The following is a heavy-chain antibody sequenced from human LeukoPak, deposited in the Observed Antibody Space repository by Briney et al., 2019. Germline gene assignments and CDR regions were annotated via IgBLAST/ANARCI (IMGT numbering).Heavy chain of an antibody. Sequence: GASVKVSCKASGGTFSSYAISWVRQAPGQGLEWMGGIIPIFGTANYAQKFQGRVTITADESTSTAYMELSSLRSEDTAVYYCARDPAPRDDGDYSDYWGQGTLVTVSS. D-gene: IGHD4-17*01. J-gene: IGHJ4*02. V-gene: IGHV1-69*13. CDR1: GGTFSSYA. CDR2: IIPIFGTA. CDR3: ARDPAPRDDGDYSDY.